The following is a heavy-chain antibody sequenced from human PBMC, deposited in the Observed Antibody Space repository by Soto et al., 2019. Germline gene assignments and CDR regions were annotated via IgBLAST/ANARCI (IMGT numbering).Heavy chain of an antibody. CDR3: ARGHSGWISYYYYYGMDV. D-gene: IGHD6-19*01. V-gene: IGHV3-48*03. CDR1: GFTFSSYE. J-gene: IGHJ6*02. Sequence: PGGSLRLSCAASGFTFSSYEMNWVRQAPGKGLEWVSYISSSGSTIYYADSVKGRFTISRDNAKNSLYLQMNSLRAEDTAVYYCARGHSGWISYYYYYGMDVWGQGNTVTVSS. CDR2: ISSSGSTI.